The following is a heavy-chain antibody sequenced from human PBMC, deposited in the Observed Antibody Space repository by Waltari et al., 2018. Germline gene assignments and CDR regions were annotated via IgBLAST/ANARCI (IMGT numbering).Heavy chain of an antibody. CDR3: AKGWSGTALGDAIDI. CDR1: GFTFGDYA. D-gene: IGHD3-10*02. Sequence: EVQLVESGGDLVQPGRSLRRSGAASGFTFGDYAMHWVRQAPGKGLEWVSGITWNSDNVDYADSVKGRFTVGRDNAKNSLYLRMNSLRTEDMALYYCAKGWSGTALGDAIDIWGQGTMVTVSS. CDR2: ITWNSDNV. V-gene: IGHV3-9*03. J-gene: IGHJ3*02.